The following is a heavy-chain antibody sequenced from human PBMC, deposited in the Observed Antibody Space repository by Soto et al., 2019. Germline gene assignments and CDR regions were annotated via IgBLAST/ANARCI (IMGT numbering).Heavy chain of an antibody. CDR1: GFSISSNY. J-gene: IGHJ4*02. CDR3: ARGQQVSTIRGVQGFDY. Sequence: EVQLVEIGGGLIQPGGSLRLSCAASGFSISSNYVTWVRQAPGKGLEWVSLLYSGGTSYYADSVKGRFTISRDNSKNTLFLQMNRLKTEDTAVYYCARGQQVSTIRGVQGFDYWGQGTLVTVSS. D-gene: IGHD3-10*01. CDR2: LYSGGTS. V-gene: IGHV3-53*02.